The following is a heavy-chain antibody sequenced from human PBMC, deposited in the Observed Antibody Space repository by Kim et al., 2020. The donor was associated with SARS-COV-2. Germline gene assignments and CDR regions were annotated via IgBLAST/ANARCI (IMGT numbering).Heavy chain of an antibody. CDR1: GFNVERNY. Sequence: GGSLRLSCAASGFNVERNYMSWVRQAPGKGLESVAVFYGGGDTYYADSVKGRFTISKDISKSMVYLQMNSLRAEDTAVYYCATAAENPHGSESYDYDHWGQGTVVTVSS. J-gene: IGHJ4*02. V-gene: IGHV3-53*01. D-gene: IGHD3-10*01. CDR2: FYGGGDT. CDR3: ATAAENPHGSESYDYDH.